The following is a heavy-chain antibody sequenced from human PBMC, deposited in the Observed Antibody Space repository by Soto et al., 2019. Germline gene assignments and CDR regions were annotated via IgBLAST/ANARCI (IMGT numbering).Heavy chain of an antibody. CDR2: INHSGST. CDR3: ARGREGRNWNYVSVSLPYYYRMDV. CDR1: GRSFSGYY. D-gene: IGHD1-7*01. J-gene: IGHJ6*02. V-gene: IGHV4-34*01. Sequence: SETLSLTCAVYGRSFSGYYWSWIRQPPGKGLEWIGEINHSGSTNYNPSLKSRVTISVDTSKNQFSLKLSSVTAADTAVYYCARGREGRNWNYVSVSLPYYYRMDVWGQGTTVTVS.